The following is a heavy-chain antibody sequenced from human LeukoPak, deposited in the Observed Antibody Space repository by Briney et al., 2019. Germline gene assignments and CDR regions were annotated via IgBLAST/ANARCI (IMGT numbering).Heavy chain of an antibody. CDR1: GGSISSSSYY. J-gene: IGHJ4*02. CDR2: IYYSGST. V-gene: IGHV4-39*01. Sequence: PSGTLSLTCTVSGGSISSSSYYWGWIRQPPGKGLEWIGSIYYSGSTYYNPSPKSRVTISVDTSKNQFSLKLSSVTAADTAVYYCARQRGDGHRARENYFDYWGQGTLVTVSS. CDR3: ARQRGDGHRARENYFDY. D-gene: IGHD5-24*01.